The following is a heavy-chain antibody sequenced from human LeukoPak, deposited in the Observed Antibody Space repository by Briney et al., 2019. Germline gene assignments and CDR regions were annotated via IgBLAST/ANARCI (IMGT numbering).Heavy chain of an antibody. V-gene: IGHV3-48*03. D-gene: IGHD5-24*01. Sequence: PGGSLRLSCAASGFTFSSYEMNWVRQAPGKGLEWVSYIDSSGSTIHYADSVKGRFTISRDNAKNSLYLQMNSLRAEDTAVYYCARTKGMATISYFDSWGQGTLVTVSS. CDR3: ARTKGMATISYFDS. J-gene: IGHJ4*02. CDR2: IDSSGSTI. CDR1: GFTFSSYE.